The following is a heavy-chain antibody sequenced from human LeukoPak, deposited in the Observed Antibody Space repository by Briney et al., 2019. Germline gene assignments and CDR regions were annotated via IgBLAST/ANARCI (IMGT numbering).Heavy chain of an antibody. D-gene: IGHD3-10*01. CDR3: ARGGTYYYGSGSYSRFDY. V-gene: IGHV4-34*01. CDR2: INHSGST. J-gene: IGHJ4*02. Sequence: SETLSLTCAVYGGSFSGDYWSWIRQPPGKGLEWIGEINHSGSTNYNPSLKSRVTISVDTSKNQFSLKLSSVTAADTAVYYCARGGTYYYGSGSYSRFDYWGQGTLVTVSS. CDR1: GGSFSGDY.